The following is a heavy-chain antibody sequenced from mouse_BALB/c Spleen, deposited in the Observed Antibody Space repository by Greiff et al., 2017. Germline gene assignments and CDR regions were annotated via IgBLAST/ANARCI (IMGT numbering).Heavy chain of an antibody. CDR2: ISDGGSYT. D-gene: IGHD2-10*01. CDR1: GFTFSDYY. Sequence: EVKLVESGGGLVKPGGSLKLSCAASGFTFSDYYMYWVRQTPEKRLEWVATISDGGSYTYYPDSVKGRFTISRDNAKNNLYLQMSSLKSEDTAMYYCVPYYGNPYAMDYWGQGTSVTVSS. J-gene: IGHJ4*01. V-gene: IGHV5-4*02. CDR3: VPYYGNPYAMDY.